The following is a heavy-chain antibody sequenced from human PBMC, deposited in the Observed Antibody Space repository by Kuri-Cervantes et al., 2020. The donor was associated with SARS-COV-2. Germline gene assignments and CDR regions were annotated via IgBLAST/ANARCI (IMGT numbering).Heavy chain of an antibody. Sequence: GGSLRLSCAASGFTFSDYYMSWIRQAPGKGLEWVSYIGSSSSYTTYADSVKGRFTISRENAKNSLYLQMNSLRAEDTAVYYCSSFGSGWYDDAFDIWGQGTMVTVSS. CDR1: GFTFSDYY. CDR2: IGSSSSYT. D-gene: IGHD6-19*01. CDR3: SSFGSGWYDDAFDI. V-gene: IGHV3-11*03. J-gene: IGHJ3*02.